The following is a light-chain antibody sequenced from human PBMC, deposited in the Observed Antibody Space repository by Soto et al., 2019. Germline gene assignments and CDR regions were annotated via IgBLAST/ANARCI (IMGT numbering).Light chain of an antibody. Sequence: QSALTQPASVSGSPGQSIAISCTGTSSDVGGYSYVSWYQQQPGKAPKLVISDVSNRPSWVSDRFSGSKSGNTASLTISGLQTEDEADYYCASYTTSSTDVFGTGTKVTVL. CDR2: DVS. CDR3: ASYTTSSTDV. J-gene: IGLJ1*01. CDR1: SSDVGGYSY. V-gene: IGLV2-14*01.